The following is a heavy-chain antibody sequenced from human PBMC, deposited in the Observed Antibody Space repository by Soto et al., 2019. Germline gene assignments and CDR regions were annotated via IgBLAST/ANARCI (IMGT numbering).Heavy chain of an antibody. CDR3: ARRWSGIDY. Sequence: QVQLQESAPGLVKPSETLSLTCPVSGASINNSSWSWIRQPPGAGLEWIGYIHYSGTTNYNPSLMSRVTISMDTSKNQFFLKLTSMTAADTAVYYCARRWSGIDYWGQGTLVTVSS. D-gene: IGHD3-3*01. J-gene: IGHJ4*02. CDR2: IHYSGTT. CDR1: GASINNSS. V-gene: IGHV4-59*01.